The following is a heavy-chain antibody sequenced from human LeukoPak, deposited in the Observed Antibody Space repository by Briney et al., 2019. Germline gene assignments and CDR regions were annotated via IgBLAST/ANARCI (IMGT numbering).Heavy chain of an antibody. D-gene: IGHD2-2*01. CDR2: INHSGST. CDR1: GGSFSGYY. Sequence: AETLSVTCAVDGGSFSGYYGRWIRQPPGKGREWMGEINHSGSTNYNPSLKRRVPISVDTSKTQFSLQLSSVPAADTAVYYCARGPQVPAAIDYFDYWGKGTLVTASS. CDR3: ARGPQVPAAIDYFDY. J-gene: IGHJ4*02. V-gene: IGHV4-34*01.